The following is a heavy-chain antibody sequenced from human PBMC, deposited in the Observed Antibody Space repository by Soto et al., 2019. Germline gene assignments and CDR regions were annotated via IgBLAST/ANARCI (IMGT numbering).Heavy chain of an antibody. J-gene: IGHJ6*02. CDR1: GYTFTGYY. CDR3: GRGATRGYSGYYYGMDV. V-gene: IGHV1-2*04. CDR2: INSNSGGT. Sequence: ASVKVSCKASGYTFTGYYMHWVRQAPGQGLEWMGWINSNSGGTNYAQKFQGWVTMTRDTSISTAYMELSSLRSEDTAVYYCGRGATRGYSGYYYGMDVWGQGTTVTVSS. D-gene: IGHD5-12*01.